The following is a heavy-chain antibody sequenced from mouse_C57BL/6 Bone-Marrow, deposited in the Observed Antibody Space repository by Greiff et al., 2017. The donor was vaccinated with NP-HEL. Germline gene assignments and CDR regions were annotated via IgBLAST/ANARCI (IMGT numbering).Heavy chain of an antibody. D-gene: IGHD2-4*01. CDR3: ARDVDDYDGAMDY. CDR2: SRNKANDYTT. V-gene: IGHV7-1*01. CDR1: GFTFSDFY. Sequence: EVQLVESGGGLVQSGRSLRLSCAPSGFTFSDFYMEWVRQAPGKGLEWIAASRNKANDYTTEYSASVKGRFIVSRDTSQSILYLQMNALRAEDTAIYYCARDVDDYDGAMDYWGQGTSVTVSS. J-gene: IGHJ4*01.